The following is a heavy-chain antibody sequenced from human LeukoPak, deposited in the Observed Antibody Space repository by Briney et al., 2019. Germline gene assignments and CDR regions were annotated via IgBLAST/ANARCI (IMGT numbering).Heavy chain of an antibody. CDR2: MNPNSGNT. CDR1: GYTFTSYD. J-gene: IGHJ5*02. Sequence: ASVKVSCKASGYTFTSYDISWVRQAPGQGLEWMGWMNPNSGNTDYAQKFQGRVTKTRNTSISTAYMELSSLRSEDTAVYYCARGNTYYYDSSGYRAFDPWGQGTMATDSS. D-gene: IGHD3-22*01. CDR3: ARGNTYYYDSSGYRAFDP. V-gene: IGHV1-8*01.